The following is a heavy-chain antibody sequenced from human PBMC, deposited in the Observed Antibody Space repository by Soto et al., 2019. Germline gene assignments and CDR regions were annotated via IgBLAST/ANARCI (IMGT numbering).Heavy chain of an antibody. CDR2: IYYSGST. CDR1: GGSISSYY. Sequence: SETLSLTCTVSGGSISSYYWSWIRQPPGKGLEWITYIYYSGSTNYNPPLKSRVTISVDTSKNQFSLKLSSVTAADTAVYYCAKRYSGYDDAFDIWGQGTMVTVSS. V-gene: IGHV4-59*08. D-gene: IGHD5-12*01. CDR3: AKRYSGYDDAFDI. J-gene: IGHJ3*02.